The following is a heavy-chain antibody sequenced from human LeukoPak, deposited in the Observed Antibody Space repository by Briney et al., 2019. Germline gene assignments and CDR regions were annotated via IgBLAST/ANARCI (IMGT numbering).Heavy chain of an antibody. V-gene: IGHV4-59*01. Sequence: PSGTLSLTCTVSGGSISSYYWSWIRQPPGKGLEWIGYIYYSGSTNYNPSLKSRVTISVDTSKNQFSLKLSSVTAADTAVYYCARDGHYYDSSGYVKHDAFDIWGQGTMVTVSS. CDR2: IYYSGST. CDR1: GGSISSYY. CDR3: ARDGHYYDSSGYVKHDAFDI. J-gene: IGHJ3*02. D-gene: IGHD3-22*01.